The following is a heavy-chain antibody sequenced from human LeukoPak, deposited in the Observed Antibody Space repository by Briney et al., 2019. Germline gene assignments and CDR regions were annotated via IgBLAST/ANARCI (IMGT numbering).Heavy chain of an antibody. CDR1: GFTFSSYA. J-gene: IGHJ4*02. Sequence: GGSLRLSCAASGFTFSSYAMHWVRQAPGKGLEWVAVISYDGSNKYYADSVKGRFTISRDNSKNTLYLQMNSLRAEDTAVYYCARQYSGSYWFFDYWGQGTLVTVSS. V-gene: IGHV3-30-3*01. D-gene: IGHD1-26*01. CDR3: ARQYSGSYWFFDY. CDR2: ISYDGSNK.